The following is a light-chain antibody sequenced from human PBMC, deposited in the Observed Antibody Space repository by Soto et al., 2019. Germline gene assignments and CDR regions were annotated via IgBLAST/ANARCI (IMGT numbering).Light chain of an antibody. CDR1: QNINDW. J-gene: IGKJ1*01. CDR3: QQYNGWT. V-gene: IGKV1-5*01. Sequence: DIQMTQSPSTLSASVGDRVTVACRASQNINDWLAWYQQKPGTAPKLLIYDASTLESGVPSRFSGSGSRTEFTLTISSLQPDDFATYYCQQYNGWTFGQGTKVEIK. CDR2: DAS.